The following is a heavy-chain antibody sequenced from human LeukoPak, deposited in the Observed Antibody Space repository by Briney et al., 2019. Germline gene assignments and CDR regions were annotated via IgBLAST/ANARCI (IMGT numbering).Heavy chain of an antibody. CDR1: GGSISSSSYY. V-gene: IGHV4-39*01. CDR3: ARLAVSLYDFWSGYRWFDP. D-gene: IGHD3-3*01. J-gene: IGHJ5*02. Sequence: SETLSLTCTVSGGSISSSSYYWGWIRQPPGKGLEWIGSIYYSGSTYYNPSLKSRVTISVDTSKNQFSLKLSSVTAADTAVYYCARLAVSLYDFWSGYRWFDPWGQGTLVTVSS. CDR2: IYYSGST.